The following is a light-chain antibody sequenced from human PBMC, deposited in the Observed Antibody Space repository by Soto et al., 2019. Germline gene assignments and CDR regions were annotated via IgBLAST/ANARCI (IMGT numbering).Light chain of an antibody. Sequence: DIPMTQSPSTLSASVGDRVTITCRASQSISNWLAWYQHRPGKAPKLLIYDASSLQSGVPSRFSGSGFGTHFTLTIASLQPDDSATYFCQQYKSYSSFGPGTKVDV. J-gene: IGKJ3*01. CDR1: QSISNW. V-gene: IGKV1-5*01. CDR3: QQYKSYSS. CDR2: DAS.